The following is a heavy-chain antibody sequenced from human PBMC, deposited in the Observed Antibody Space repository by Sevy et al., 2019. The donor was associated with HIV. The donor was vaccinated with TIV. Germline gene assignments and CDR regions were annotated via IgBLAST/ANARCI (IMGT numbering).Heavy chain of an antibody. CDR1: GFTFSSYS. CDR2: ISSSSTI. Sequence: GGSLRLSCAASGFTFSSYSMNWVRQAPGKGLEWVSYISSSSTIYYADSVKGRFTISRDNAKNSLYLQMNSLRDEDTAVYYCARNGAVRGVITTLDYYYGMDVWGQGTTVTVSS. V-gene: IGHV3-48*02. D-gene: IGHD3-10*01. J-gene: IGHJ6*02. CDR3: ARNGAVRGVITTLDYYYGMDV.